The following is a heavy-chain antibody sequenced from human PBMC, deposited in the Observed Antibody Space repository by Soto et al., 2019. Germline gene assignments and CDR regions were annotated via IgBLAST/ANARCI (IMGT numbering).Heavy chain of an antibody. CDR3: ARTVGDFLSSGYDYFDY. D-gene: IGHD2-21*02. V-gene: IGHV1-18*01. J-gene: IGHJ4*02. CDR2: ISAYNGNT. CDR1: GYTFTSYG. Sequence: QVQLVQSGAEVKKPGASVKVSCKASGYTFTSYGISWVRQAPGQGLEWMGWISAYNGNTNYAQKLQGRGTMTTDTSTSTAYMELRSLRSDDTAVYYCARTVGDFLSSGYDYFDYWGQGTLVTVSS.